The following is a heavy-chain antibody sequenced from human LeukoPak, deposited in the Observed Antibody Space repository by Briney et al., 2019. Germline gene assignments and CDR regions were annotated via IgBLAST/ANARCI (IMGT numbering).Heavy chain of an antibody. CDR2: IYYSGST. CDR3: ARSAALVRGVLVWFDP. Sequence: SETLSLTCTVSGGSVSSYYWSWIRQPPGKGLEWIGYIYYSGSTNYNPSLKSRVTISVDTSKNQFSLKLNSVTAADTAVYYCARSAALVRGVLVWFDPWGQGTLVTVSS. J-gene: IGHJ5*02. D-gene: IGHD3-10*01. V-gene: IGHV4-59*02. CDR1: GGSVSSYY.